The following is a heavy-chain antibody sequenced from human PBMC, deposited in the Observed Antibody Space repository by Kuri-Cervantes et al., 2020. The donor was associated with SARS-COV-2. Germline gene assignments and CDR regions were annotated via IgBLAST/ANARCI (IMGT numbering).Heavy chain of an antibody. CDR2: IYTSGST. D-gene: IGHD3-10*01. V-gene: IGHV4-61*02. CDR3: AKEYGLGTYSPWFDS. J-gene: IGHJ5*01. Sequence: SETLSLTCTVSGGSISSGSYYWSWIRQPVGKGLEWTGRIYTSGSTNYNPSLKSRVTISVDTSKNQFSLKLSSVTAADTAVYYCAKEYGLGTYSPWFDSWGQGTLVTVSS. CDR1: GGSISSGSYY.